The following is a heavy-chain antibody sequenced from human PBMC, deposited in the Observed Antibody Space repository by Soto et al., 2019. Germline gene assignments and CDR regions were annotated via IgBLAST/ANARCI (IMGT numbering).Heavy chain of an antibody. D-gene: IGHD2-2*01. Sequence: QVQLVQSGAEVKKPGSSVKVSCKASGGTFSSYAISWVRQAPGQGLEWMGGIIPISGTANYAQKFQGRVTITADESTSTAYMELSSLRPEDTAVYYCARSQGSSTSLEIYYYYYYGMDVWRQGTTVTVSS. CDR3: ARSQGSSTSLEIYYYYYYGMDV. V-gene: IGHV1-69*01. CDR2: IIPISGTA. J-gene: IGHJ6*02. CDR1: GGTFSSYA.